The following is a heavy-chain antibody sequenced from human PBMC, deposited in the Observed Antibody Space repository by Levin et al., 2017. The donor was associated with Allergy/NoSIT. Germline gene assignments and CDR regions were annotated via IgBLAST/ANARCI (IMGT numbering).Heavy chain of an antibody. V-gene: IGHV3-23*01. CDR3: AKTRGYSSSWYDH. D-gene: IGHD6-13*01. J-gene: IGHJ4*02. CDR1: GFTFSSYA. Sequence: GESLKISCAASGFTFSSYAMSWVRQAPGKGLEWVSDISGSGGSTYYADSVKGRFTISRDNSKNTLYLQMNSLRAEDTAVYYCAKTRGYSSSWYDHWGQGTLVTVSS. CDR2: ISGSGGST.